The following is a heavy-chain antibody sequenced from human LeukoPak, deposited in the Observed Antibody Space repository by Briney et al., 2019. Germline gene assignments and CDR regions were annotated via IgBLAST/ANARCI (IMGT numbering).Heavy chain of an antibody. Sequence: GGSLRLSCAASGFSFSGYWMTWVRQAPGKGLEWVANIKEDGSEKYYADFVKGRFTISRDNAKNSLDLQMNSLRAEDTAVYYCARDIRYSYGVDYWGQGTLVTVSS. D-gene: IGHD5-18*01. CDR3: ARDIRYSYGVDY. V-gene: IGHV3-7*03. CDR1: GFSFSGYW. CDR2: IKEDGSEK. J-gene: IGHJ4*02.